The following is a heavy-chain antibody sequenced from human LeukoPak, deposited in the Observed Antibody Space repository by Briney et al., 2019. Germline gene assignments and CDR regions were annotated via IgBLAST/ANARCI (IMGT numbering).Heavy chain of an antibody. CDR1: GYTFTSYY. CDR3: ARDISVLAARRVRYSDY. D-gene: IGHD6-6*01. Sequence: ASVKVSCKASGYTFTSYYMHWVRQAPGQGLEWMGIINPSGGSTSYAQKFQGRVTMTRDTSTSTVYMELSSLRSEDTAVYYCARDISVLAARRVRYSDYWGQGTLVTVSS. V-gene: IGHV1-46*03. J-gene: IGHJ4*02. CDR2: INPSGGST.